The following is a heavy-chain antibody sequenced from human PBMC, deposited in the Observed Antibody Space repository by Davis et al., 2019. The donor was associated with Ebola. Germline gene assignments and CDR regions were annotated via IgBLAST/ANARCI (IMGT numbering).Heavy chain of an antibody. D-gene: IGHD1-14*01. CDR2: ISSSSSYI. CDR3: SRLRRAEAENY. Sequence: PGGSLRLSCAASGFTFSSYSMNWVRQAPGKGLEWVSSISSSSSYIYYADSVKGRFTISRDNAKNSLYLQLNSLRAEDTAMYYCSRLRRAEAENYWGQGTLVTVSS. J-gene: IGHJ4*02. V-gene: IGHV3-21*04. CDR1: GFTFSSYS.